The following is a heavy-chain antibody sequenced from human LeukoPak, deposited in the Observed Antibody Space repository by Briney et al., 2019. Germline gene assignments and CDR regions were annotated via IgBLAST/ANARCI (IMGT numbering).Heavy chain of an antibody. D-gene: IGHD3-9*01. CDR3: ARGGRVRYLDWLPIHHFDY. Sequence: GGSLRLSCAASGFTFSSYSMNWVRQAPGKGLEWVSYISSSSTIYYADSVKGRFTISRDNAKNSLYLQMNSLRAEDTAVYYCARGGRVRYLDWLPIHHFDYWGQGTLVTVSS. J-gene: IGHJ4*02. CDR1: GFTFSSYS. V-gene: IGHV3-48*01. CDR2: ISSSSTI.